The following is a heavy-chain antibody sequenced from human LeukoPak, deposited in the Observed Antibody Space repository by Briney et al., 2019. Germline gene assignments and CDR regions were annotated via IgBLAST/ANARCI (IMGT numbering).Heavy chain of an antibody. D-gene: IGHD2-2*01. CDR2: ISSSSSYI. CDR3: VGDCTSGDDAFDI. J-gene: IGHJ3*02. Sequence: GGSLRLSCAASGFTFSSYSMNWVRQAPGKGLEWVSSISSSSSYIYYADSVKGRFTISRDNAKNSLYLQMNSLRAEDTAVYYCVGDCTSGDDAFDIWGQGTMVTVSS. CDR1: GFTFSSYS. V-gene: IGHV3-21*01.